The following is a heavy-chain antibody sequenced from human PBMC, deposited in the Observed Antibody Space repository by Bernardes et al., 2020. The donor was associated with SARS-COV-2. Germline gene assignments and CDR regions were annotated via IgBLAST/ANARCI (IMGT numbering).Heavy chain of an antibody. J-gene: IGHJ6*02. CDR3: ARQGDSSGYYYYGMDV. Sequence: GESLKISCKGSGYSFTSYWISWVRQMPGNGLEWMGRIDPSDSYTNYSPSFQGHVTISADKSISTAYLQWSSLKASDTAMYYCARQGDSSGYYYYGMDVWGQGTTVTVSS. D-gene: IGHD3-22*01. V-gene: IGHV5-10-1*01. CDR1: GYSFTSYW. CDR2: IDPSDSYT.